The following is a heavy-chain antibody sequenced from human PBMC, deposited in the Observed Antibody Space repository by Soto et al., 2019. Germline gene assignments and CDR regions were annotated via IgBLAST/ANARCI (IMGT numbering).Heavy chain of an antibody. D-gene: IGHD6-13*01. CDR3: ARGSSSWYDLDY. CDR1: GGTFSSYA. V-gene: IGHV1-69*06. J-gene: IGHJ4*02. Sequence: SVKVSCKASGGTFSSYAISWVRQAPGQGLEWMGGIIPIFGTANYAQKFQGRVTITADKSTSTAYMELSSLRSEDTAVYYCARGSSSWYDLDYWGQGTLVTVSS. CDR2: IIPIFGTA.